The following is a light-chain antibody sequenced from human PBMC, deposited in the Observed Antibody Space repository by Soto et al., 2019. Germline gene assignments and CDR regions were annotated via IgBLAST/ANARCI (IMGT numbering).Light chain of an antibody. CDR2: NVY. Sequence: QSALTQPASVSGSPGQSITISCTGTSSDVGAYNFVSWHQQHPGKAPKLMIYNVYDRPSGISYRFSGSKSGNTASLTISGLQGEVEADYYFSAYPVSRTHVFGTGTKLTVL. CDR3: SAYPVSRTHV. CDR1: SSDVGAYNF. J-gene: IGLJ1*01. V-gene: IGLV2-14*03.